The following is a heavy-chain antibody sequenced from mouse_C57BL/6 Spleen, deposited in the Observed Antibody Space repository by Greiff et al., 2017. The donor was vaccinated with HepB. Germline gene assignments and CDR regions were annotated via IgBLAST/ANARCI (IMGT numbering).Heavy chain of an antibody. D-gene: IGHD2-5*01. CDR2: IYPRDGST. CDR3: ARTYYSNYVWFAY. J-gene: IGHJ3*01. CDR1: GYTFTDHT. V-gene: IGHV1-78*01. Sequence: VKLMESDAELVKPGASVKISCKVSGYTFTDHTIHWMKQRPEQGLEWIGYIYPRDGSTKYNEKFKGKATLTADKSSSTAYMQLNSLTSEDSAVYFCARTYYSNYVWFAYWGQGTLVTVSA.